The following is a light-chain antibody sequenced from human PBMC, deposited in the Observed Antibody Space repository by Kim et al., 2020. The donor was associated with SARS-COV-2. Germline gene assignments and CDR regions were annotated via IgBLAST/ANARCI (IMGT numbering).Light chain of an antibody. CDR2: GKN. CDR1: RLRRYY. V-gene: IGLV3-19*01. Sequence: SSELTQDPAVSVALGQTVRITCQGDRLRRYYTSWYQRKPGQAPVLVIYGKNNRPSGIPDRFSGSSSGDTASLTITGAQAEDEADYYCQSRDSSGNVVFGGGTQLTVL. J-gene: IGLJ2*01. CDR3: QSRDSSGNVV.